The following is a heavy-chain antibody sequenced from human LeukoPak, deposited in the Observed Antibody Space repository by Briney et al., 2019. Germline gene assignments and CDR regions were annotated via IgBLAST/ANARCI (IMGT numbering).Heavy chain of an antibody. CDR2: INHSGST. D-gene: IGHD3-3*01. CDR3: ARRGRITIFGVVRNWFDP. CDR1: GGSFSGYY. V-gene: IGHV4-34*01. J-gene: IGHJ5*02. Sequence: SETLSLTCAVYGGSFSGYYWSWIRQPPGKGLEWIGEINHSGSTNYNPSLKSRVTISVDTSKNQFSLKLSSVTAADTGVYYCARRGRITIFGVVRNWFDPWGQGTLVTVSS.